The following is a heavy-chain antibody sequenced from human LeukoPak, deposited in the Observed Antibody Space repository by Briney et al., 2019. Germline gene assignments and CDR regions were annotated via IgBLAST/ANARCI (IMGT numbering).Heavy chain of an antibody. V-gene: IGHV3-23*01. CDR2: ISGSGGST. D-gene: IGHD3-10*02. Sequence: QPGGTLRLSCAASGITFSSYGMSWVRQAPGKGLEWVSAISGSGGSTYYADSVKGRFTISRDNSKNTLYLLMNSLRAEDTAVYYCAKGPLFPEYYFDYWGQGTLVTVSS. CDR3: AKGPLFPEYYFDY. J-gene: IGHJ4*02. CDR1: GITFSSYG.